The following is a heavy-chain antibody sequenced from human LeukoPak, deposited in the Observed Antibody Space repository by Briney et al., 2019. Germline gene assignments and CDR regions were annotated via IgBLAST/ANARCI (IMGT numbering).Heavy chain of an antibody. V-gene: IGHV3-23*01. Sequence: GGSLRLSCAASGFTFSSYIMSWVRQAPGKGLEWVSDISGSGGTTYYADSVKGRFTISRDNSKNTLYLQMNSLRAEDTAVYFCARRYAISCFDYWGQGTLVTVSS. CDR3: ARRYAISCFDY. CDR1: GFTFSSYI. CDR2: ISGSGGTT. D-gene: IGHD2-2*01. J-gene: IGHJ4*02.